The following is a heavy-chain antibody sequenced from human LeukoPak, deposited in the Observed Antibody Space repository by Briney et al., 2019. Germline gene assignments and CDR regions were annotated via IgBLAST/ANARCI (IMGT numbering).Heavy chain of an antibody. CDR3: ARGPTISETGYFDY. CDR2: INHRGET. V-gene: IGHV4-34*01. D-gene: IGHD1-1*01. J-gene: IGHJ4*03. Sequence: SETLSLTCAVSGGSFSTYYWSWIRQSPGKGLEWIAEINHRGETNYNPSVKSRVTISVDTSKNQFSLKVNSLTAADTAVYYCARGPTISETGYFDYWGQGTLVTVSS. CDR1: GGSFSTYY.